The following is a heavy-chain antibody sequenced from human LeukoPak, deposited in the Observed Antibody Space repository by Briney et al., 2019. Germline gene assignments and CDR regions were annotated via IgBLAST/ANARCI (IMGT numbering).Heavy chain of an antibody. V-gene: IGHV3-15*01. Sequence: GGSLRLSCAASGFTFSDAWMNWVRQAPGEGLEWVGRIKSKTDGGTTDYAAPVKGRFTISRDDSKNTLYLQMNSLKTEDTAVYYCTTDWPYTLIRLEYQLPKSPRADWFDPWGQGTLVTVSS. CDR3: TTDWPYTLIRLEYQLPKSPRADWFDP. J-gene: IGHJ5*02. D-gene: IGHD2-2*01. CDR1: GFTFSDAW. CDR2: IKSKTDGGTT.